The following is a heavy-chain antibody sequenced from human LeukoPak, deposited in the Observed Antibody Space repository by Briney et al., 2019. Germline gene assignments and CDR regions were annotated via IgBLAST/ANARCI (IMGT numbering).Heavy chain of an antibody. Sequence: GGSLRLSCAASAFSVSSNYMSWVRQAPGKGLEWVSVIYSGGSTYYADSVKGRFTISRDNSKNTLYLQMNSLRVEDTAVYYCARGEVVAARFDFWGQGTLVTVSS. CDR2: IYSGGST. CDR3: ARGEVVAARFDF. D-gene: IGHD2-15*01. J-gene: IGHJ4*02. CDR1: AFSVSSNY. V-gene: IGHV3-53*01.